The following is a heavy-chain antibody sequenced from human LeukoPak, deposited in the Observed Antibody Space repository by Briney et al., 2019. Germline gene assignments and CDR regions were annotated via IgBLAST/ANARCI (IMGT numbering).Heavy chain of an antibody. CDR2: ISSGSSYI. J-gene: IGHJ4*02. CDR3: ARSFYDSSGYPNFDY. Sequence: GSLRLSCAASGYTFSSYSMNWVRQAPGKGLEWVSFISSGSSYIYYADSVKGRFTISRDNAKKSLYLQINSLRAEDTAVYFCARSFYDSSGYPNFDYWGQGTLVTVSS. D-gene: IGHD3-22*01. CDR1: GYTFSSYS. V-gene: IGHV3-21*01.